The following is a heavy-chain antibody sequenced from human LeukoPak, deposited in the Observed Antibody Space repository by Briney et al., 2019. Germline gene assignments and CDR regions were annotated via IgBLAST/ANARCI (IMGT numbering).Heavy chain of an antibody. CDR1: GFTFGDYA. CDR3: SRYWGLGTQRGSDY. D-gene: IGHD3-16*01. J-gene: IGHJ4*02. Sequence: GGSLRLSCTTSGFTFGDYAMSWVRQAPGKGLEWVGFIRSKAYGGTTEYAASVRGKFTISRDDSRSIAYLQMNSLKTEDSAMYYCSRYWGLGTQRGSDYWGQGTLVTVSS. V-gene: IGHV3-49*04. CDR2: IRSKAYGGTT.